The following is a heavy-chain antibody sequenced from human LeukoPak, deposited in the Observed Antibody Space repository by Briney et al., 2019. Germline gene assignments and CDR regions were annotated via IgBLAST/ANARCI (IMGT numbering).Heavy chain of an antibody. CDR3: ARGLGPTKLKNIAAHGY. V-gene: IGHV1-18*01. CDR1: GYTFTSYG. J-gene: IGHJ4*02. D-gene: IGHD6-25*01. Sequence: GASVKVSCKASGYTFTSYGISWVRQAPGQGLEWMGWISAYNGNTNYAQKLQGRVTMTTDTSTSTAYMELRSLRSDDTAVYYCARGLGPTKLKNIAAHGYWGQGTLITVSS. CDR2: ISAYNGNT.